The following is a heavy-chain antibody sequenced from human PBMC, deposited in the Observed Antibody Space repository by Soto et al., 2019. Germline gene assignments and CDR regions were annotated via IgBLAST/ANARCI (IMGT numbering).Heavy chain of an antibody. Sequence: QVQLQESGPGLVKPSQTLSLTCTVSGGSISSGDYYWSWIRQPPGKGLEWIGYIYYSGTTYYNPSLERRVTISVDTSKNQFSLKLSSVTAAGTAVYYCARSRNSDYVPQDWGQGTLVTVSS. CDR3: ARSRNSDYVPQD. D-gene: IGHD4-4*01. CDR2: IYYSGTT. J-gene: IGHJ4*02. V-gene: IGHV4-30-4*01. CDR1: GGSISSGDYY.